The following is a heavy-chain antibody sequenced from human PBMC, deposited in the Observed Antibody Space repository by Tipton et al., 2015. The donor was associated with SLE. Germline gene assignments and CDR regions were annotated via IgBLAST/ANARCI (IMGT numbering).Heavy chain of an antibody. D-gene: IGHD6-13*01. V-gene: IGHV3-53*01. CDR2: IYSGGST. CDR3: ATSMAAAGSFDY. J-gene: IGHJ4*02. Sequence: SLRLSCAASGFTVSSNYMSWVRQAPGKGLEWVSVIYSGGSTYYADSVKGRLTISRDNSKNTLYLQINSLRAEDTAVYYCATSMAAAGSFDYWGQGTLVTVSS. CDR1: GFTVSSNY.